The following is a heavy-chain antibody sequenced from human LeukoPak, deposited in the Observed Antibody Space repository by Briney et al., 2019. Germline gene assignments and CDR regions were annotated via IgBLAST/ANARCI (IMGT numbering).Heavy chain of an antibody. CDR1: GFTFSSYW. V-gene: IGHV3-74*01. J-gene: IGHJ4*02. CDR2: IYSDGNTT. Sequence: PGGSLRLSCAASGFTFSSYWMHWVRQAPGKGLVWVSRIYSDGNTTNYADSVKGRFTISRDNAKNTLYLQMNSLRAEDTAVNYCARDQGSTSRGIDYWGQGTLVTVSS. CDR3: ARDQGSTSRGIDY. D-gene: IGHD2-2*01.